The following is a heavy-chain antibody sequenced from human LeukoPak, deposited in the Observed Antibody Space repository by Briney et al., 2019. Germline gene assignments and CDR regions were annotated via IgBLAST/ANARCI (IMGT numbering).Heavy chain of an antibody. V-gene: IGHV3-23*01. CDR3: AKHNTGNYYDY. CDR1: GFTFSNYA. D-gene: IGHD1-26*01. CDR2: ISGSGGSA. J-gene: IGHJ4*02. Sequence: GESLRLSCAASGFTFSNYAMNWVRQAPGKGLEWVSAISGSGGSAYYADSVKGRFTISRDNSKNTLSLQMSSLRAEDAAVYYCAKHNTGNYYDYWGQGALVTVSS.